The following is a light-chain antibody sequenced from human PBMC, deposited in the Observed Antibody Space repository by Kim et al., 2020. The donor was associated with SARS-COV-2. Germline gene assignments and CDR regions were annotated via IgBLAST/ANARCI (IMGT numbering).Light chain of an antibody. CDR3: QQYNKWPLT. J-gene: IGKJ4*01. V-gene: IGKV3-15*01. CDR2: DAS. Sequence: EIVMTQSPATLSVSPGERATLSCRASQTVFSNLAWYQQKLGQAPRLLISDASTRATDIPARFSGSGSGTEFTLTISSLQSEDFAVYYCQQYNKWPLTFGGGTKVDIK. CDR1: QTVFSN.